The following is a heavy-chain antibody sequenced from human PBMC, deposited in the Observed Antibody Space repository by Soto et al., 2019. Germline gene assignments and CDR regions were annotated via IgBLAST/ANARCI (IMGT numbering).Heavy chain of an antibody. V-gene: IGHV3-74*01. CDR2: INGDGSST. CDR1: GFTFTTYW. D-gene: IGHD1-1*01. Sequence: PGGSLRLSCAASGFTFTTYWMHWVRQVPGKGLVWVSRINGDGSSTTYADSVKGRFTISRDNAKNTLYLQMNSLRAEDTAVYYCTRGPRDSSTGTGAHWGQGTLVTVSS. J-gene: IGHJ4*02. CDR3: TRGPRDSSTGTGAH.